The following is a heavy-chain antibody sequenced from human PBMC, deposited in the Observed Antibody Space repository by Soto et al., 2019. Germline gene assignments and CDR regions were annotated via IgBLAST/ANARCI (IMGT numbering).Heavy chain of an antibody. J-gene: IGHJ6*02. V-gene: IGHV3-30*18. D-gene: IGHD1-26*01. CDR2: ISYDGNNK. CDR1: GFTFRSFG. Sequence: HPGGSLRLSCTASGFTFRSFGIHWVRQAPGKGLEWVAVISYDGNNKYYADSVKGRFTISRDNSKNTLYLQMNSLRAEDTAVYYCAKGMSGTYLPLIYYYYAMDVWGQGTTVTVSS. CDR3: AKGMSGTYLPLIYYYYAMDV.